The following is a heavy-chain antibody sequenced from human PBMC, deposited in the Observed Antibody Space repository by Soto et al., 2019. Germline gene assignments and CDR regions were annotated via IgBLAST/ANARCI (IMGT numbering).Heavy chain of an antibody. CDR2: ITSSSSTI. D-gene: IGHD3-22*01. J-gene: IGHJ4*02. V-gene: IGHV3-11*01. Sequence: GGSLRLSCAASGLSFSDYYMSWIRQAPGKGLEWIAYITSSSSTIYYADSVKGRFTISRNDAKNSLYLQLDSLRAEDTAVYYCAKDWDYDSSGDFDYWGQGTLVTVSS. CDR3: AKDWDYDSSGDFDY. CDR1: GLSFSDYY.